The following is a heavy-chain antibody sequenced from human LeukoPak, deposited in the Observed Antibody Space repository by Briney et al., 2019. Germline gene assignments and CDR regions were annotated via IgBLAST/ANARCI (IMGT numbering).Heavy chain of an antibody. CDR2: IKQDGSEK. V-gene: IGHV3-7*05. CDR1: GFTFSLYW. D-gene: IGHD3-10*02. CDR3: ARDLHYYVAMDV. J-gene: IGHJ6*02. Sequence: GGSLRLSCAASGFTFSLYWMSWVRQAPGKGLEWVANIKQDGSEKYYVDSVKGRFAISRDNSKSMLFLQLNSLRAEDTALYYCARDLHYYVAMDVWGQGTTVTVSS.